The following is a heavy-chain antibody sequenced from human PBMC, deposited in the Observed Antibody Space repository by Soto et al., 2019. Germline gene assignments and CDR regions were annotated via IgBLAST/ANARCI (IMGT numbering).Heavy chain of an antibody. D-gene: IGHD3-3*01. CDR1: GGSISSSDYY. CDR2: IYYSGST. J-gene: IGHJ4*02. CDR3: ARAPVGLDTISYFDY. V-gene: IGHV4-30-4*01. Sequence: SLTCTVSGGSISSSDYYWSWIRQPPGKGLEWIGYIYYSGSTYYNPSLKSRMHMSLDATRNHYSLRLTSVTAADTAVYFCARAPVGLDTISYFDYWGQGKLVTVSS.